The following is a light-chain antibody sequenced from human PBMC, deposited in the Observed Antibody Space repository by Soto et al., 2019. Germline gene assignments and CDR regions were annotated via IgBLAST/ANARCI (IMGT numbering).Light chain of an antibody. Sequence: EIVLTQSPGTLSLSPGERATLSCRASQSVSSSYLAWYQQKPGQAPRLLIYGASSRATGIPDRFSGSGSGTDFTLTISRLEREDFAVYYCQRYGSSPYTFGQGTKLEIK. CDR1: QSVSSSY. CDR2: GAS. CDR3: QRYGSSPYT. V-gene: IGKV3-20*01. J-gene: IGKJ2*01.